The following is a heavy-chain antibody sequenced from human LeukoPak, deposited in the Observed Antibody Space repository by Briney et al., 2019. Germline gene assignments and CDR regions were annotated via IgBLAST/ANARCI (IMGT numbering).Heavy chain of an antibody. V-gene: IGHV1-18*01. J-gene: IGHJ4*02. CDR1: GYTFTSYG. D-gene: IGHD3-9*01. CDR2: ISAYNGNT. CDR3: ARDTLLRYFDWLLSGPNYFDY. Sequence: WASVKVSCKASGYTFTSYGISWVRQAPGQGLEWMGWISAYNGNTNYAQKLQGRVTMTTDTSTSTAYMELRSLRSDDTAVYYCARDTLLRYFDWLLSGPNYFDYWGQGTLVTVSS.